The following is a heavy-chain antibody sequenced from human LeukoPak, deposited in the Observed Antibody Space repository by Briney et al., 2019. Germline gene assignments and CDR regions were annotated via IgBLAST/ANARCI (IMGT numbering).Heavy chain of an antibody. CDR3: AKGGRGYSGYDLDY. CDR2: IRYNGSNK. D-gene: IGHD5-12*01. CDR1: GFTFSSYG. V-gene: IGHV3-30*02. Sequence: GGSLRLPCAASGFTFSSYGMHWVRQAPGKGLEGVAFIRYNGSNKYYTDTVKGRFNISRDNSKNTMYLQMNSLRAEDTAVYYCAKGGRGYSGYDLDYWGQGTLVTVSS. J-gene: IGHJ4*02.